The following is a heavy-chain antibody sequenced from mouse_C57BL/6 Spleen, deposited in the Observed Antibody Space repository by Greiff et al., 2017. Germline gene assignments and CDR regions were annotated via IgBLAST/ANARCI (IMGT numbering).Heavy chain of an antibody. CDR2: IHPNSGST. J-gene: IGHJ3*01. V-gene: IGHV1-64*01. D-gene: IGHD2-4*01. Sequence: QVQLQQPGAELVKPGASVKLSCKASGYTFTSYWMHWVKQRPGQGLEWIGMIHPNSGSTNYNEKFKSKATLTVDKSSSTAYMQLSSLTSEDSAVYDCARWSDYDGCWFAYWGQGTLLTVSA. CDR3: ARWSDYDGCWFAY. CDR1: GYTFTSYW.